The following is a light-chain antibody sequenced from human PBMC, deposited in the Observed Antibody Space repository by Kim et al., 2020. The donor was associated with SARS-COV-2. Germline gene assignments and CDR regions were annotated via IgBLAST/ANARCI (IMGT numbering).Light chain of an antibody. Sequence: QTATLTCTGNSNNVGYQGAAWLQHHQGHPPKLLSYRNNNRPSGISERLSASRSGNTASLTITGLQPEDEADYYCSAWDTSLNGWVFGGGTQLTVL. V-gene: IGLV10-54*01. CDR2: RNN. J-gene: IGLJ3*02. CDR1: SNNVGYQG. CDR3: SAWDTSLNGWV.